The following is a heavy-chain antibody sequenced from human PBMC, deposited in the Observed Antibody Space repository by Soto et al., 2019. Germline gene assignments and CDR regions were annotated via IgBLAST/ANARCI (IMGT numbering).Heavy chain of an antibody. D-gene: IGHD1-1*01. CDR2: IIPIFGPA. CDR3: ATGSFTSTGGRIGYHYNAMDV. Sequence: SVTVSCKSSGGTFSSHSINWVRQAPGQGLEWMGGIIPIFGPANFAKNFQGRVTITADESTTTAYMELSSLTSEDTAVYYCATGSFTSTGGRIGYHYNAMDVWGQGTTVTVSS. CDR1: GGTFSSHS. V-gene: IGHV1-69*13. J-gene: IGHJ6*02.